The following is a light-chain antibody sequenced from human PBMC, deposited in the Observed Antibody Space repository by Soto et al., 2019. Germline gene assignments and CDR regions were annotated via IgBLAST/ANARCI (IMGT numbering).Light chain of an antibody. J-gene: IGKJ1*01. CDR3: QQYGSSPRT. V-gene: IGKV3-20*01. Sequence: EIVLTESPGTLSLSPGGRATLSCRASQSVSRRLAWYQHRPGQSPRLLISGASMRASGVPDRFSGSGSGTDFTLTITRLEPEDFAVYYCQQYGSSPRTFGQGTKVDIK. CDR1: QSVSRR. CDR2: GAS.